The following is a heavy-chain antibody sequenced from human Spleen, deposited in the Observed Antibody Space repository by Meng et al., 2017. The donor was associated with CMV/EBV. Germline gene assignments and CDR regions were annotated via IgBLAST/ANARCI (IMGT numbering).Heavy chain of an antibody. CDR1: GYTFTTYA. D-gene: IGHD2/OR15-2a*01. CDR3: ARAGGVIVPYYYGMDV. V-gene: IGHV1-18*01. CDR2: ISAYNGDT. J-gene: IGHJ6*02. Sequence: ASVKVSCKASGYTFTTYAFSWVRQAPGQGLEWMGWISAYNGDTNYTQRLQGRVTMTTDTSTSTAYMELRSLRSDDTAVYYCARAGGVIVPYYYGMDVWGQGTTVTVSS.